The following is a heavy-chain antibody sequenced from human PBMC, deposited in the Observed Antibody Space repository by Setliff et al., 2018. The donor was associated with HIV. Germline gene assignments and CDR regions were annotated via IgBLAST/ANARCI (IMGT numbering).Heavy chain of an antibody. Sequence: SETLSLTCSVSGVSVGSGDYYWYWIRQHPEKALEWIGYIFHSGDTNYNPSLKSRISMSVDTSKNQFSLELTSLTAADTAVYYCATRPRIAARPFDYWGQGMLVTVSS. J-gene: IGHJ4*02. D-gene: IGHD6-6*01. CDR2: IFHSGDT. V-gene: IGHV4-31*03. CDR1: GVSVGSGDYY. CDR3: ATRPRIAARPFDY.